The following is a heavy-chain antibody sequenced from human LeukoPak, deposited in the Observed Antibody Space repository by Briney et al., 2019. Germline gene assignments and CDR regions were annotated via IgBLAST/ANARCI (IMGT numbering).Heavy chain of an antibody. CDR2: INHSGST. J-gene: IGHJ5*02. CDR1: GGSFSGYF. CDR3: ARGPEAGSYFAWFGP. D-gene: IGHD3-10*01. V-gene: IGHV4-34*01. Sequence: SETLSLTCAVYGGSFSGYFWNWIRQPPGKGLEWIGEINHSGSTHHNPSLKSRVTISIDTSKNQISLKLSSVTAADPAVYYCARGPEAGSYFAWFGPWGQGTLVTVSS.